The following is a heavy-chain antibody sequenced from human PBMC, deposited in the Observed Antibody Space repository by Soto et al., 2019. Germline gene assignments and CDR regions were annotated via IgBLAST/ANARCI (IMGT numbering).Heavy chain of an antibody. CDR1: GFTFSSYG. D-gene: IGHD4-4*01. Sequence: GGSLRLSCAASGFTFSSYGMHWVRQAPGKGLEWVAVIPYDGSNKYYADSVKGRFTISRDNSKNTLYLQMNSLRAEDTAVYYCAKGGRYSTYYYYGMDVWGQGTTVTVSS. J-gene: IGHJ6*02. CDR3: AKGGRYSTYYYYGMDV. V-gene: IGHV3-30*18. CDR2: IPYDGSNK.